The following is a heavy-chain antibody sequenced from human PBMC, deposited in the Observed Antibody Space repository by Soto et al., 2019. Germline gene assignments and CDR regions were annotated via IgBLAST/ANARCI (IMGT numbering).Heavy chain of an antibody. Sequence: ASVKVSCKASGYTFTSYGISWVRQAPGQGLEWMGWISAYNGNTNYAQKLQGRVTMTTDTSTSTAYMELRSLRSDDTAVYYCARTVGDIVVVVAATPIYCYYMDVWGKGTTVTVSS. CDR1: GYTFTSYG. D-gene: IGHD2-15*01. CDR3: ARTVGDIVVVVAATPIYCYYMDV. J-gene: IGHJ6*03. V-gene: IGHV1-18*01. CDR2: ISAYNGNT.